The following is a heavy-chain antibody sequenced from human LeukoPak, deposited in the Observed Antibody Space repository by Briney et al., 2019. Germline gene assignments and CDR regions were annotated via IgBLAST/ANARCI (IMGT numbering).Heavy chain of an antibody. Sequence: SGGSLRLSCAASGFTFSSYWMSWVRQAPGKGLEWVANIKQDGSEKYYVDSVKGRFTISRDNAKNSLYLQMNSLRAEDTAVYYRARDKRVGPTLFDYWGQGTLVTVSS. CDR2: IKQDGSEK. J-gene: IGHJ4*02. CDR1: GFTFSSYW. CDR3: ARDKRVGPTLFDY. D-gene: IGHD1-26*01. V-gene: IGHV3-7*01.